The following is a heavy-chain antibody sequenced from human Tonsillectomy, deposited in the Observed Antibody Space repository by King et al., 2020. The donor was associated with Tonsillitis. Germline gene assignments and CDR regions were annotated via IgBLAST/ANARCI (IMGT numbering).Heavy chain of an antibody. D-gene: IGHD5-18*01. J-gene: IGHJ4*02. CDR1: VFTFSSYA. Sequence: VQLVESGGGLVQPGGSLRLSCAASVFTFSSYAMTWVRQAPGKGLEWVSAFSGGGGGTYCADSVKDRFTISRDNSKKTLYLQMTSLRAEDTAVYYCAKDGGYIYGYSDYWGQGTLVTVSS. V-gene: IGHV3-23*04. CDR3: AKDGGYIYGYSDY. CDR2: FSGGGGGT.